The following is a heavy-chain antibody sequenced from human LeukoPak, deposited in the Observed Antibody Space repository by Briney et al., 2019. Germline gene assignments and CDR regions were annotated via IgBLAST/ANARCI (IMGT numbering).Heavy chain of an antibody. CDR3: ARGTHSSSWGNFDY. Sequence: ASVKVSCKASGYTFTSYDINWVRQAIGQGLEWMGWMNPNSGNTGYAQEFQGRVTITRDTSASTAYMELSSLRSEDMAVYYCARGTHSSSWGNFDYWGQGTLVTVSS. V-gene: IGHV1-8*01. J-gene: IGHJ4*02. D-gene: IGHD6-13*01. CDR1: GYTFTSYD. CDR2: MNPNSGNT.